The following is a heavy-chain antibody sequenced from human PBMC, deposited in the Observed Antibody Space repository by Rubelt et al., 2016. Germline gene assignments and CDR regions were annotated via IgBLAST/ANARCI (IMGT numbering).Heavy chain of an antibody. CDR1: GGSFSGYY. CDR2: INHSGST. J-gene: IGHJ3*02. CDR3: ARTSGYNYDEAFDI. V-gene: IGHV4-34*01. Sequence: QVQLQQWGAGLLKPSETLSLTCAVYGGSFSGYYWSWIRQPPGKGLEWIGEINHSGSTNYNPSLKSRVTISVDTSKKQFSLKVRSVTAADTAVYYCARTSGYNYDEAFDIWGQGTMVTVSS. D-gene: IGHD5-12*01.